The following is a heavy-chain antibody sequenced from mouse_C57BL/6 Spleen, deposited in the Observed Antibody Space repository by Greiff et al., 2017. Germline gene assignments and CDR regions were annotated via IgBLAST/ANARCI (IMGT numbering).Heavy chain of an antibody. CDR2: IRLKSDNYAT. D-gene: IGHD1-1*01. CDR3: TGGYYYGSSWFAY. J-gene: IGHJ3*01. V-gene: IGHV6-3*01. CDR1: GFTFSNYW. Sequence: EVKLMESGGGLVQPGGSMKLSCVASGFTFSNYWMNWVRQSPEKGLEWVAQIRLKSDNYATHYAESVIGRFTISRDDSKSSVYLQMNNLRAEDTGIYYCTGGYYYGSSWFAYWGQGTLVTVAA.